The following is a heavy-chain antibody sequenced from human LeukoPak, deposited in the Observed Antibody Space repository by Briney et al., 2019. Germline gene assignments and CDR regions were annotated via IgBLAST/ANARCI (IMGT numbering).Heavy chain of an antibody. CDR2: IYYSGTT. CDR3: VRGVFWSGYYGY. CDR1: GGSISSGNYY. V-gene: IGHV4-30-4*08. D-gene: IGHD3-3*01. Sequence: SETLSLTCTVSGGSISSGNYYWSWIRQPPGKGLEWIGYIYYSGTTSNNPSLESRGTISIDTSKNQFSLKLSSVTAPDTAVYYCVRGVFWSGYYGYWGQGTLVTVSS. J-gene: IGHJ4*02.